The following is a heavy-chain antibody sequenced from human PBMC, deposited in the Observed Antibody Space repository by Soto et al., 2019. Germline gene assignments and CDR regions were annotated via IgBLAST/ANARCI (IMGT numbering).Heavy chain of an antibody. V-gene: IGHV3-30*18. Sequence: PGGSLRLSCAASEFTFSKHGMHWVRQAPGKGLEWVAVISYDGSNKYYGDSVKDRFTISRDNSKNTLYLHMNSLRPEDTAVYFCAKGPTLLMVYPVLDSWGQGTLVTV. CDR2: ISYDGSNK. J-gene: IGHJ4*02. D-gene: IGHD2-8*01. CDR1: EFTFSKHG. CDR3: AKGPTLLMVYPVLDS.